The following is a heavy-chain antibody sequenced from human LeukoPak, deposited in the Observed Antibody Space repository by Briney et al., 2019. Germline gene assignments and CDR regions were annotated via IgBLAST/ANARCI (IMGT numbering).Heavy chain of an antibody. CDR3: AGPGPYYFDF. Sequence: SETLSLTCTVSGGSISSSSYYWGWIRQPPGKGLEWIGSIYYSGSTYYNPSLKSRVTISVDTSKNQFSLKLSSVIAADTAVYYCAGPGPYYFDFWGQGTLVTVSS. J-gene: IGHJ4*02. D-gene: IGHD1-1*01. CDR2: IYYSGST. V-gene: IGHV4-39*07. CDR1: GGSISSSSYY.